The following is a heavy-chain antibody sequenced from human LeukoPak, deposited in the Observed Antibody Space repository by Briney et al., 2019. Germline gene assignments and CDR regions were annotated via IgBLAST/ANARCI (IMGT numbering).Heavy chain of an antibody. Sequence: SETLSLTCAVYGGSFSGYYWSWIRQPPGKGLEWIGEINHSGSTNYNPSLKSRVTISVDTSKNQFSLKLSSVTAADTAVYYCARGARGYYATGWFDPWGQGTLVTVSS. CDR3: ARGARGYYATGWFDP. CDR2: INHSGST. V-gene: IGHV4-34*01. CDR1: GGSFSGYY. D-gene: IGHD3-3*01. J-gene: IGHJ5*02.